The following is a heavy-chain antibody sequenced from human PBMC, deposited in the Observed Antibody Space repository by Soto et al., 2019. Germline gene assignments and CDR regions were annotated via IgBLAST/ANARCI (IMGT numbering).Heavy chain of an antibody. D-gene: IGHD5-12*01. V-gene: IGHV1-3*01. J-gene: IGHJ4*02. CDR3: ARGRDGYNYFDY. Sequence: GASVKVSCKASGYTFTSYAMHWVRQAPGQRLEWMGWINAGNGNTKYSQKFQGRFTISRDNSKNTLYLQMNSLRAEDTAVYYCARGRDGYNYFDYWGQGTLVTVSS. CDR2: INAGNGNT. CDR1: GYTFTSYA.